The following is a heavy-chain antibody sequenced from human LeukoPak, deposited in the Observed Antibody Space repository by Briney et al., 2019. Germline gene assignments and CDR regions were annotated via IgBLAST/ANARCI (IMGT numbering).Heavy chain of an antibody. V-gene: IGHV4-31*03. D-gene: IGHD3-3*01. J-gene: IGHJ6*02. CDR2: IYYSGST. Sequence: SETLSLTCTVSGGSISSGGYYWSWIRQHPGKGLEWIGYIYYSGSTYYNPSLKSRVTIPVDTSKNQFSLKLSSVTAADTAVYYCASLGNTNYYYYGMDVWGQGTTVTVSS. CDR1: GGSISSGGYY. CDR3: ASLGNTNYYYYGMDV.